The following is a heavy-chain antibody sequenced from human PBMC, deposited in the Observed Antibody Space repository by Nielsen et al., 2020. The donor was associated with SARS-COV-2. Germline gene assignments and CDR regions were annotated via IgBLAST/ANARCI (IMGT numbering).Heavy chain of an antibody. CDR2: IRSKANIYAT. CDR3: TRVNPISGSWFDAFDI. Sequence: LKISCAASGFTFSGSSMHWVRQASGKGLEWIGRIRSKANIYATAYAASVKGRFTISRDDSKNTAYLQMNSLRTEDTAIYHCTRVNPISGSWFDAFDIWGQGTLVTVSS. V-gene: IGHV3-73*01. J-gene: IGHJ3*02. D-gene: IGHD6-13*01. CDR1: GFTFSGSS.